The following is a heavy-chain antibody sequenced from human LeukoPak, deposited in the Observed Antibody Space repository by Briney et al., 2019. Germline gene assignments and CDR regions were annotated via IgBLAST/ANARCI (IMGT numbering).Heavy chain of an antibody. J-gene: IGHJ4*02. D-gene: IGHD6-19*01. V-gene: IGHV3-64*01. Sequence: PGGSLRLSCAASGFTFSSYAMHWVRQAPGKGLEYVSAISSNGGSTYYANSVKGRFTISRDNSKNTLYLQIGSLRAEDMAVYYCARSIAVAGRIQLFDYWGQGTLVTVSS. CDR2: ISSNGGST. CDR3: ARSIAVAGRIQLFDY. CDR1: GFTFSSYA.